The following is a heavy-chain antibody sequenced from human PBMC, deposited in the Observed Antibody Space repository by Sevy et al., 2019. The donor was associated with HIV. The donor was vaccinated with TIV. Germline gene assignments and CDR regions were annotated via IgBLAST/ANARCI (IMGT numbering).Heavy chain of an antibody. Sequence: GGSLRLSCGVSGFALRSYTMNWVRQAPGKGLEWVASISATGGSTYYADSVKGRFTISRDVSKSTLYLQMNSLTAEDTAMFYCAKTFQKLPFLPRDFDYWGQGTLVTVSS. CDR1: GFALRSYT. D-gene: IGHD2-21*02. CDR2: ISATGGST. J-gene: IGHJ4*02. CDR3: AKTFQKLPFLPRDFDY. V-gene: IGHV3-23*01.